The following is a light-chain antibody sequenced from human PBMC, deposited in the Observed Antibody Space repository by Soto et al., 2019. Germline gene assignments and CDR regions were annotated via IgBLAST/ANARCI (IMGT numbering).Light chain of an antibody. CDR1: QRISTY. J-gene: IGKJ5*01. V-gene: IGKV1-39*01. CDR3: QQSYDTVAIT. CDR2: VAS. Sequence: RMTLSPSSLSASVGDTVTITCRASQRISTYLNWYQQKPGQAPKLLIYVASLLESGVPSRFSGSGSGTDFTLTISCLQPEDFATYYCQQSYDTVAITFGQGRRLEVK.